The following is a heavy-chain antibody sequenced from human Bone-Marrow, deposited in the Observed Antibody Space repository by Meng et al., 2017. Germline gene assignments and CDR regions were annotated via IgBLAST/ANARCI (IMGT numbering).Heavy chain of an antibody. V-gene: IGHV3-23*01. J-gene: IGHJ4*02. CDR3: AGGTGWLADN. CDR2: ISTSGRIT. Sequence: GESLKISCRASGFTFSNYAMNWVRQAPGKGLEWVSVISTSGRITYYADSVKGRFTISRDNAKNSLYLQMNSVRAEDTAVYYCAGGTGWLADNWGQGTLVTVSS. CDR1: GFTFSNYA. D-gene: IGHD6-19*01.